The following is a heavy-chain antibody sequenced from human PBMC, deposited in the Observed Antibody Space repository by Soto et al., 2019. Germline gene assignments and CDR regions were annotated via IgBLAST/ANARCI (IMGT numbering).Heavy chain of an antibody. Sequence: PSETLSLTCTVSGGSISSGGYYWSWIRQHPGKGLEWIGYIYYSGSTYYNPSLKSRVTISVDTSKNQFSLKLSSVTAADTAVYYCARAAVYDSSGWEAYYYYGMDVWGHETPVTVSS. CDR3: ARAAVYDSSGWEAYYYYGMDV. V-gene: IGHV4-31*03. CDR1: GGSISSGGYY. D-gene: IGHD3-22*01. J-gene: IGHJ6*02. CDR2: IYYSGST.